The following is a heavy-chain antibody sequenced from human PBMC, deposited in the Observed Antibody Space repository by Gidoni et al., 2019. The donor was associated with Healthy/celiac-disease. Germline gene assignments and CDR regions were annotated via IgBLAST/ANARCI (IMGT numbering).Heavy chain of an antibody. J-gene: IGHJ5*02. V-gene: IGHV3-30*18. Sequence: SSYGMHWVRQAPGKGLEWVAVISYDGSNKYYADSVKGRFTISRDNSKNTLYLQMNSLRAEDTAVYYCAKGFSPWGQGTLVTVSS. CDR1: SSYG. CDR2: ISYDGSNK. CDR3: AKGFSP.